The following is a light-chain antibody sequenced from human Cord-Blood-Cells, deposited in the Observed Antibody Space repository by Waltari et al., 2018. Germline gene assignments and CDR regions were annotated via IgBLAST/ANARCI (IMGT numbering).Light chain of an antibody. Sequence: DIEMTQSPSSLSASVGDRVTITCRASQSISSYLNWYQQKPGKAPKLLIYAASSLQSGVPSRFSGSGSGTDFTLTISSLQPEDFATYYCPQSYSTPTFGQGTKVEI. CDR2: AAS. CDR1: QSISSY. J-gene: IGKJ1*01. V-gene: IGKV1-39*01. CDR3: PQSYSTPT.